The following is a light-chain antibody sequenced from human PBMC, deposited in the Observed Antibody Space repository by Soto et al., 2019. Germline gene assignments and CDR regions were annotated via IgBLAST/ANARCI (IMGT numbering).Light chain of an antibody. Sequence: ETVLTQVPCTLSLLPGQRATLSDRASQSVDSTYTTWYQQKPGQPPRLIIYGTSGRATGTPDSFSGSGSRTDFPLTISRLEHEDFAVYYCQHYDSSRTFGQGTKVDIK. CDR3: QHYDSSRT. CDR1: QSVDSTY. J-gene: IGKJ1*01. V-gene: IGKV3-20*01. CDR2: GTS.